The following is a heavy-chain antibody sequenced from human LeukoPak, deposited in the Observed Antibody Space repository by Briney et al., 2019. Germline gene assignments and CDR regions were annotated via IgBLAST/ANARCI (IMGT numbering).Heavy chain of an antibody. J-gene: IGHJ3*02. CDR2: IYYSGST. CDR3: ARGGDSSLDAFDI. V-gene: IGHV4-59*01. Sequence: SETLSLTCTVSGGSISSYYWSWIRQPPGKGLEWIGYIYYSGSTNYNPSLKSRVTISVDTSKNQFSLKLSSVTAADTAVYYCARGGDSSLDAFDIWGQGTMVTVSS. CDR1: GGSISSYY. D-gene: IGHD3-22*01.